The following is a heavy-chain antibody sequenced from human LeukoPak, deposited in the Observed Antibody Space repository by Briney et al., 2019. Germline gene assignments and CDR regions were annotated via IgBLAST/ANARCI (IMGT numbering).Heavy chain of an antibody. D-gene: IGHD6-13*01. CDR1: GFTFSSYA. J-gene: IGHJ5*01. V-gene: IGHV3-21*01. CDR2: ISTSSSYI. Sequence: GRSLRLSCAASGFTFSSYAMHWVRQAPGKGLEWVSFISTSSSYIYYADSVKGRFTISRDNAKNSLYLEMNSLRAEDTAVYYCAKATSPVHSRNWFDSWGQGTLVTVSS. CDR3: AKATSPVHSRNWFDS.